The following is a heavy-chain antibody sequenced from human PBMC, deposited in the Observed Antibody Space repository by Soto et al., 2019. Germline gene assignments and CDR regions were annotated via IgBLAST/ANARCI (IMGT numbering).Heavy chain of an antibody. Sequence: PGESLKLSCKGSGYSFTSYWIGWVRQMPGKGLEWMAIIYPGDSDIRYNPSFQGQVTISADKSISTAYLQWSSLKAPDTAMYYCARQPSNGQWYVWGQGTTVTVSS. V-gene: IGHV5-51*01. CDR3: ARQPSNGQWYV. CDR2: IYPGDSDI. J-gene: IGHJ6*02. CDR1: GYSFTSYW. D-gene: IGHD6-19*01.